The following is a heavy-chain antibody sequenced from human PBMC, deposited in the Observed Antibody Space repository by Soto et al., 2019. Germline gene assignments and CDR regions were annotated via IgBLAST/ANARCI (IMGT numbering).Heavy chain of an antibody. Sequence: QVHLVQSGAEVKRPGDSVKVSCQASGYTFTDYHIHWVRQAPGQGLEWMGRVTPRSGEVYYSPKFQGRVTLTRDTSISTAYMELTTLKFDDTAVFYCARVPILGPTGDFDYWGQGTTVTVSS. J-gene: IGHJ4*03. CDR3: ARVPILGPTGDFDY. CDR2: VTPRSGEV. D-gene: IGHD1-26*01. CDR1: GYTFTDYH. V-gene: IGHV1-2*02.